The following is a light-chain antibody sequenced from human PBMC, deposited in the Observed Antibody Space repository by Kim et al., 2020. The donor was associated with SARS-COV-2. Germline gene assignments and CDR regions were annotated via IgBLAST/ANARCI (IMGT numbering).Light chain of an antibody. J-gene: IGKJ1*01. CDR1: QSVSNNY. V-gene: IGKV3-20*01. CDR2: GAS. Sequence: PGERATLSCRASQSVSNNYLAWYQQKPGQAPRLLIYGASSRAAGIPDRFSGSGSGTDFTLTPSRLEPEDFAMYYCQQYGTSPPWTFGQGTKV. CDR3: QQYGTSPPWT.